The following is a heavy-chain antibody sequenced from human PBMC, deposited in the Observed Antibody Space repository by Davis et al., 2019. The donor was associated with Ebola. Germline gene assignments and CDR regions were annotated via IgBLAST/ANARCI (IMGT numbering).Heavy chain of an antibody. CDR3: SRGTSSGFYGGRHDF. V-gene: IGHV4-59*12. D-gene: IGHD3-22*01. J-gene: IGHJ4*02. CDR2: IYYSGTT. CDR1: GVSISSYY. Sequence: SETLSLTCTVSGVSISSYYWSWIRQPPGKGLEWIGYIYYSGTTDYNPSLKSRLTIPRDTSTNQLPLTLNSVTAADTAVYFCSRGTSSGFYGGRHDFWGLGTLVTVSS.